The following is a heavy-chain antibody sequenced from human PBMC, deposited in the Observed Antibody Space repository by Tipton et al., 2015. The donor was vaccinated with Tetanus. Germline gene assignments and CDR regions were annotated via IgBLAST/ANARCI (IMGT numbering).Heavy chain of an antibody. CDR1: GYSFTSKW. CDR2: VHPGDSDP. CDR3: ARQDCSGGSCSLDV. J-gene: IGHJ6*02. D-gene: IGHD2-15*01. V-gene: IGHV5-51*01. Sequence: QSGPEVKKSGESLKISCKGSGYSFTSKWIGWVRQMPGKGLEWMGIVHPGDSDPRYSPSFQGQVTISADKSISAAYLQWSSLKASDTGIYYCARQDCSGGSCSLDVWGQGTTVTVSS.